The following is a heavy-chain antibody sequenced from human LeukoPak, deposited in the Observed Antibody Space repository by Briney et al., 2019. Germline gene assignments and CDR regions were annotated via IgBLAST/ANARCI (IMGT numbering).Heavy chain of an antibody. J-gene: IGHJ6*03. CDR1: GFTYRSYS. V-gene: IGHV3-21*01. CDR3: ARGEMVGASGDV. Sequence: GGSLRLSCAASGFTYRSYSMNWVRQAPGKGLEWVSSISSSSSYIYYADSVKGRFTISRDNAKNSLYLQMNSLGADDTAVYYCARGEMVGASGDVWGKGTTVTVSS. CDR2: ISSSSSYI. D-gene: IGHD1-26*01.